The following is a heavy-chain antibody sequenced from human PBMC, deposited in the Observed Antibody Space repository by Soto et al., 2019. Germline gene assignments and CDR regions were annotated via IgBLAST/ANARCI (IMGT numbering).Heavy chain of an antibody. V-gene: IGHV3-15*07. D-gene: IGHD3-22*01. J-gene: IGHJ4*02. Sequence: PGGSLRLSCAASGFTFSNAWMNWVRQAPGKGLEWVGRIKSKTDGGTTDYAAPVKGRFTISRDDSKNTLYLQMNSLKTEDTAVYYCTTRAIWRGSTYYYDKDPFDYWGQGTLVTVSS. CDR3: TTRAIWRGSTYYYDKDPFDY. CDR2: IKSKTDGGTT. CDR1: GFTFSNAW.